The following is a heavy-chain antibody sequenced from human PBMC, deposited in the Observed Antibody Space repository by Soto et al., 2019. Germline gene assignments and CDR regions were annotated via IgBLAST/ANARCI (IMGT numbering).Heavy chain of an antibody. CDR2: IYHSGST. V-gene: IGHV4-59*12. CDR1: RGSIGAYY. J-gene: IGHJ5*02. Sequence: PSETLSLTCSVSRGSIGAYYWSWIRQSPGKGLEWLGYIYHSGSTNYNPSLESRVTISVDTSKKQFSLKLRSVTAADTAVYYCVRDGTKTLRDWFDPWGQGISVTVSS. CDR3: VRDGTKTLRDWFDP. D-gene: IGHD1-1*01.